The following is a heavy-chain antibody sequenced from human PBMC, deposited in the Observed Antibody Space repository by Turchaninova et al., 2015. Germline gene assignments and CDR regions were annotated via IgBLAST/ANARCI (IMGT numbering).Heavy chain of an antibody. CDR3: ARFRLGQNAFDI. CDR1: VGSLSGSY. J-gene: IGHJ3*02. CDR2: INHSGST. V-gene: IGHV4-34*01. Sequence: QVQLQQWGAGLLKPSEALSLTCAVYVGSLSGSYWNWIRQPPGKGLEWIGEINHSGSTTYNPSLKSRVTISVDTSKNQFSLKLSSVTAADTAVYYCARFRLGQNAFDIWGQGTMVTVSS. D-gene: IGHD3-9*01.